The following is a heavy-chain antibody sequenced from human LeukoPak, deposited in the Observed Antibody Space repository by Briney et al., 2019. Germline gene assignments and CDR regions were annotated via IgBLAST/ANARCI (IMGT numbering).Heavy chain of an antibody. CDR3: ARAPIASPFYFDY. Sequence: PGGSLRLSCTASGFAFDEHGLSWVRQVPGKGLEWVSGINWSGGSTGYADPVRGRFTISRDNAKTSLYLQMDSLRAEDTALYYCARAPIASPFYFDYWGQGTLVTVSS. J-gene: IGHJ4*02. V-gene: IGHV3-20*04. CDR1: GFAFDEHG. CDR2: INWSGGST. D-gene: IGHD2-15*01.